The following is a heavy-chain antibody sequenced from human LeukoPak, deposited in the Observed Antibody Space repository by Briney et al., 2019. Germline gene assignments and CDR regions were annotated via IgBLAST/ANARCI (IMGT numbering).Heavy chain of an antibody. D-gene: IGHD5-18*01. CDR3: ARGESYGKYYYYYYYMDV. J-gene: IGHJ6*03. Sequence: PSETLSLTCTVSGGSISSYYWSWIRQPPGKGLEWIGYIYYSGSTNYNPSLKSRVTISVDTSKNQFSLKLSSVTAADTAVYYCARGESYGKYYYYYYYMDVWGKGTTVTVSS. CDR1: GGSISSYY. V-gene: IGHV4-59*01. CDR2: IYYSGST.